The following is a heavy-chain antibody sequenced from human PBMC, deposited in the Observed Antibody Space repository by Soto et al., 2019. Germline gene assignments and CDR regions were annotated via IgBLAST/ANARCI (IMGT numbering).Heavy chain of an antibody. CDR2: IYYSGST. D-gene: IGHD3-9*01. J-gene: IGHJ6*02. CDR3: ARDILTGYQPYYYYYGMEV. V-gene: IGHV4-59*12. CDR1: VGSISSYY. Sequence: SETLSLTCTVSVGSISSYYWSLIRQPPGKGLEWIGYIYYSGSTNYNPSLKIRVTISVDTSKNQFSLKLSSVTAADTAVYYCARDILTGYQPYYYYYGMEVWGQGTTVTVSS.